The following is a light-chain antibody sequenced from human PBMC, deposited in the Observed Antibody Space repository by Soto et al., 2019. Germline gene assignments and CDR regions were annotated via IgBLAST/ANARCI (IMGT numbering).Light chain of an antibody. V-gene: IGKV4-1*01. Sequence: DIVMTQSPDSLAVSLGERATINCKSSQSVLYSSNNKNYLAWYQQKPGQPPELLIYWASTRESGVPDRFSGSGSGTDFTLTISSLQAEDVAVYYCQQYYSTRSTFGQGTKLEIK. CDR3: QQYYSTRST. CDR1: QSVLYSSNNKNY. CDR2: WAS. J-gene: IGKJ2*02.